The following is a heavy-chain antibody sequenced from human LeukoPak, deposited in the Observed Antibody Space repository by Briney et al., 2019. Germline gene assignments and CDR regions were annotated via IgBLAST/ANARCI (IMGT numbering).Heavy chain of an antibody. J-gene: IGHJ4*02. CDR3: AHSAPRWGIPVAGHFDY. CDR1: GFSLSTSGVG. D-gene: IGHD6-19*01. CDR2: IYWDDDK. Sequence: SGPTLVNPTQTLTLTCTFSGFSLSTSGVGVGWICQPPGKALEWLALIYWDDDKRYSPSLKSRLTITKDTSKNQVVLTMTNMDPGDTATYSSAHSAPRWGIPVAGHFDYWGQGTLVTVSS. V-gene: IGHV2-5*02.